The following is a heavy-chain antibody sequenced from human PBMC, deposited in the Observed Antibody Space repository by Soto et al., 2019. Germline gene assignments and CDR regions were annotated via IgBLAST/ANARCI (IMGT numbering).Heavy chain of an antibody. D-gene: IGHD2-8*02. CDR3: ARGTGDTYYYYGMDV. V-gene: IGHV4-61*01. CDR2: IYYSGST. J-gene: IGHJ6*02. Sequence: SETLSLTCTVSGGSVSSGSYYWSWIRQPPGKGLEWIGYIYYSGSTNYNPSLKSRVTISVNTSKNQLSLKLSSVTAADTAVYYCARGTGDTYYYYGMDVWGQGTTVTVSS. CDR1: GGSVSSGSYY.